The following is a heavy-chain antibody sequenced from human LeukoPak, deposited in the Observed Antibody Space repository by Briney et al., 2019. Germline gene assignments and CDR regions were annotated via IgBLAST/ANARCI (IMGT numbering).Heavy chain of an antibody. D-gene: IGHD3-3*01. CDR2: AHYSGTV. Sequence: SETLSLTCTVSSVSIWANYWSWIRQTPGKGLDWIGFAHYSGTVDYNPSLKSRVTISVDTSNSQFSLQLTSVTAADTAIYYCARGSYYDFLFDPWGQGILVTVSS. CDR1: SVSIWANY. CDR3: ARGSYYDFLFDP. V-gene: IGHV4-59*03. J-gene: IGHJ5*02.